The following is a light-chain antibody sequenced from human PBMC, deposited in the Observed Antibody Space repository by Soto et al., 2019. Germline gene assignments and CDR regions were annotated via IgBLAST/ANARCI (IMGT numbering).Light chain of an antibody. CDR1: SSDVGSYKL. CDR3: CSYAGTSTHTV. J-gene: IGLJ7*01. V-gene: IGLV2-23*02. CDR2: EVS. Sequence: QSVLTQPASVSGSPGQSITISCTGTSSDVGSYKLVSWYQQHPGKAPKLMISEVSKRPSGISDRFSGSKSGSTASLTISGRQAEDEADYDCCSYAGTSTHTVFGGGTQLTVL.